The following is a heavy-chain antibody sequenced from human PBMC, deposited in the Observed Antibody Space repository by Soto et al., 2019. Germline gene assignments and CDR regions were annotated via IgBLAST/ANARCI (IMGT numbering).Heavy chain of an antibody. J-gene: IGHJ4*02. D-gene: IGHD1-1*01. CDR2: MYAAGST. CDR3: ARGSNSNNWKLFDY. V-gene: IGHV3-66*01. CDR1: GLPISRNY. Sequence: EVQLVESGGGLVQPGGSLRFSCAVTGLPISRNYMNWVRQAPGKGLEWVSVMYAAGSTYYEDSVKGRFNISRDNSKNTVYLQMNSLRGEDTAVYYCARGSNSNNWKLFDYWGQGTLVTVSS.